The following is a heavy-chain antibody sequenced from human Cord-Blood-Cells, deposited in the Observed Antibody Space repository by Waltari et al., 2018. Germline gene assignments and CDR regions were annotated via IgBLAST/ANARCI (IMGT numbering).Heavy chain of an antibody. Sequence: EVQLVQSGAEVTTPGESLTISCKGSGYSFTSYWTGWVRAMPGKALEWMGIIYPGDSDTRYSPSFQGQVTISADKSISTAYLQWSSLKASDTAMYYCVTTARGPYYYGSGSSYGMDVWGQGTTVTVSS. J-gene: IGHJ6*02. D-gene: IGHD3-10*01. CDR1: GYSFTSYW. CDR2: IYPGDSDT. V-gene: IGHV5-51*03. CDR3: VTTARGPYYYGSGSSYGMDV.